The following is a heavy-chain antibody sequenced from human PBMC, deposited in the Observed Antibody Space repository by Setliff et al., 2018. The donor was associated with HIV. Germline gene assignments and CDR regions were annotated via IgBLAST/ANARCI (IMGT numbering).Heavy chain of an antibody. CDR3: ASMQWASNAWYSFDY. CDR2: IQQHGSEI. J-gene: IGHJ4*02. V-gene: IGHV3-7*03. D-gene: IGHD6-19*01. Sequence: PGGSLRLSCVASRFTFNDYWMSWVRQAPGKGLEWVANIQQHGSEIHYVASVEGRFTISRDNAKNSLYLQMNSLRAEDTAVYYCASMQWASNAWYSFDYWGQGALVTVSS. CDR1: RFTFNDYW.